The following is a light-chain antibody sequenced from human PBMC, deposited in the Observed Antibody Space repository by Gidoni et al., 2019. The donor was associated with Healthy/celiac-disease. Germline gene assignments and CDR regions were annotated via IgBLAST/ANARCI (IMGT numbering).Light chain of an antibody. J-gene: IGLJ2*01. CDR2: QDS. Sequence: SYELTQPPSVSVSPGQTARITCSGDKLGDKYACWYQQKPGKSPVLVIYQDSKRTSGIPGRFSGSNSGNTATLTISGTQAMDEADYYCQAWDSSVVFGGGTKL. V-gene: IGLV3-1*01. CDR3: QAWDSSVV. CDR1: KLGDKY.